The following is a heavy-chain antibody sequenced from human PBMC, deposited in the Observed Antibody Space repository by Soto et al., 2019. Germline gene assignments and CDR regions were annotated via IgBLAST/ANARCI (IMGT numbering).Heavy chain of an antibody. Sequence: PSETLSLTCAVYGGSFSGYYWSWIRQPPGKGLEWIGEINHSGSTNYNPSLKSRVTISVDTSKNQFSLKLSSVTAADTAVYYCARGRRTKNYYGSGSYFPYYYGMDVWGQGTTVTVSS. V-gene: IGHV4-34*01. CDR3: ARGRRTKNYYGSGSYFPYYYGMDV. J-gene: IGHJ6*02. CDR2: INHSGST. D-gene: IGHD3-10*01. CDR1: GGSFSGYY.